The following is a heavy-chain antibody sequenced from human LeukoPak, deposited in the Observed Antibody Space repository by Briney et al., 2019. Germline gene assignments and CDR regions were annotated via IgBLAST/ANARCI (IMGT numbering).Heavy chain of an antibody. J-gene: IGHJ4*02. CDR1: GFTFSSYA. CDR3: ALIYEVRGDPDY. CDR2: ISPSGGDT. V-gene: IGHV3-23*01. D-gene: IGHD3-10*01. Sequence: GGSLRLSCAASGFTFSSYAMTWVRQAPGEGLEWVSAISPSGGDTYYADSVQGRFSISRDDSKNTLYLQMNSLRAEDTAVYYCALIYEVRGDPDYWGQGTLVTVSS.